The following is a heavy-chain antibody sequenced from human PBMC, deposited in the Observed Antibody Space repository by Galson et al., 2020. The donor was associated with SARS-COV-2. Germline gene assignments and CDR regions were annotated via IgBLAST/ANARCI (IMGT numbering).Heavy chain of an antibody. D-gene: IGHD6-13*01. J-gene: IGHJ4*02. V-gene: IGHV1-2*02. CDR3: ARDAGWEAAAGFLDY. Sequence: ASVKVSCKTSGYTFTGYYIHWVRQAPGQGLEWMGWINPISGDTNYAQKFQGRVTMTRDTSIRTAYMELSRLRFDDTAMYYCARDAGWEAAAGFLDYWGQETLVTVSS. CDR1: GYTFTGYY. CDR2: INPISGDT.